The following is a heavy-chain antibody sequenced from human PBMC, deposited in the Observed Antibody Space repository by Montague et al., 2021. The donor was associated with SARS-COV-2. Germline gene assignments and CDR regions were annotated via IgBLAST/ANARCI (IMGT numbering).Heavy chain of an antibody. Sequence: SLRLSCAASGFTFSSYAMHWVRQAPGKGLEWVAVISYDGSNKYYADFVKGRFTISRDNSKNTLYLQMNSLRAEDTAVYYCVHLLSDYYYCYGMDVWGQGTTVTVSS. D-gene: IGHD2-2*01. CDR1: GFTFSSYA. J-gene: IGHJ6*02. V-gene: IGHV3-30*04. CDR3: VHLLSDYYYCYGMDV. CDR2: ISYDGSNK.